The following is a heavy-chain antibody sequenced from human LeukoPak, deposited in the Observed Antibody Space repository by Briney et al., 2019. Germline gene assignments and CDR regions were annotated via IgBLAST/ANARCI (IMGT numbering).Heavy chain of an antibody. CDR1: GCTFSSYA. J-gene: IGHJ4*02. Sequence: SVKVSCKASGCTFSSYAISWVRQAPGQGLEWMGGIIPIFGTANYAQKFQGRVTITTDESTSTAYMELSSLRSEDTAVYYCSTGTTVVYYFDYWGQGTLVTVSS. CDR2: IIPIFGTA. D-gene: IGHD4-23*01. CDR3: STGTTVVYYFDY. V-gene: IGHV1-69*05.